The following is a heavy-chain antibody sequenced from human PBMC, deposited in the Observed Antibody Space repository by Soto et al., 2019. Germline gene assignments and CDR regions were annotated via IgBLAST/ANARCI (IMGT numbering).Heavy chain of an antibody. CDR1: GGTFSSYA. V-gene: IGHV1-69*13. CDR3: ARLGGYYDILTGPRDYYGMDV. CDR2: IIPIFGTA. J-gene: IGHJ6*02. D-gene: IGHD3-9*01. Sequence: SVKVSCKASGGTFSSYAISWVRQAPGQGLEWMGGIIPIFGTANYAQKFQGRVTITADESTSTAYMELSSLRSEDTAVYYCARLGGYYDILTGPRDYYGMDVWGQRTTVTVSS.